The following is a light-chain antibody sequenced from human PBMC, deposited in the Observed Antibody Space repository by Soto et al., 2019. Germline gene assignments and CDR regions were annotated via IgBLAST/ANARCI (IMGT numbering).Light chain of an antibody. J-gene: IGLJ1*01. CDR2: EVS. CDR3: SSYTIITTPFV. Sequence: QSVLTQPASVSGSPEQSITISCTGSTSDVGSSNYVSWYQQHPGKAPKLILYEVSHRPSGVSDRFSGSKSGNTASLTVSWLQAEDEADYYCSSYTIITTPFVFGSGTKLTVL. V-gene: IGLV2-14*01. CDR1: TSDVGSSNY.